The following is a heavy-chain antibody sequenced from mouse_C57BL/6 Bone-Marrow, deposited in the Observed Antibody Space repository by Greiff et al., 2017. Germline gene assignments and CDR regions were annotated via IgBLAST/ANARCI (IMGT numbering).Heavy chain of an antibody. CDR3: ARSYYSNSSWFAY. CDR2: IWWDDDK. Sequence: QVTLKVSGPGILQPSQTLSLTCSFSGFSLSTFGLGVGWIRQPSGKGLEWLAHIWWDDDKYYNPALKSRLPISKDTSKNQVVLKIANVDTADTAAYYCARSYYSNSSWFAYWGQGTLVTVSA. D-gene: IGHD2-5*01. V-gene: IGHV8-8*01. CDR1: GFSLSTFGLG. J-gene: IGHJ3*01.